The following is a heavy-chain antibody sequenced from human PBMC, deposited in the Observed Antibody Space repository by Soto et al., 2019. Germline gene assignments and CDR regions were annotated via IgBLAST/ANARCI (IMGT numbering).Heavy chain of an antibody. CDR1: CGSFIGYY. Sequence: PSETLSLTCAFYCGSFIGYYWSWIRQPPGKGLEWIGEINHSGSTNYNPSLKSRVTISVDTSKNQFSLKLSSVTAADTAVYYCARGFEVQWLARYNWFDPWGQGTLVTVSS. J-gene: IGHJ5*02. D-gene: IGHD6-19*01. CDR2: INHSGST. V-gene: IGHV4-34*01. CDR3: ARGFEVQWLARYNWFDP.